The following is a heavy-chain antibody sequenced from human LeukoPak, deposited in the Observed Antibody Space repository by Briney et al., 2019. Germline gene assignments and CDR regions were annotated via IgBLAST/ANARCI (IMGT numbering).Heavy chain of an antibody. V-gene: IGHV1-18*01. Sequence: GESLKISCKGSGYTFTSYGISWVRQAPGQGLEWMGWISAYNGNTNYAQKLQGRVTMTTDASTSTAYMELRSLRSDDTAVYYCARAKDDYRAFYYYYGMDVWGQGTTVTVSS. CDR1: GYTFTSYG. J-gene: IGHJ6*02. CDR2: ISAYNGNT. D-gene: IGHD4-11*01. CDR3: ARAKDDYRAFYYYYGMDV.